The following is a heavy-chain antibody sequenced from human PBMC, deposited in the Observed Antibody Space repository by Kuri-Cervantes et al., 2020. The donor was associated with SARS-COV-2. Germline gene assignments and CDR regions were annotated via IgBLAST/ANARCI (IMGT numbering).Heavy chain of an antibody. J-gene: IGHJ4*02. D-gene: IGHD3-22*01. CDR2: FIPMLDLT. CDR3: ARAATYSDTNGYWY. CDR1: GGTLRSYA. V-gene: IGHV1-69*04. Sequence: SVKVSCKVSGGTLRSYAITWVRQAPGQGLEWMGRFIPMLDLTSYAPKFRDRVTISTDKSTGTAYLELTSLRPDDTAVYYCARAATYSDTNGYWYWGQGTLVTVSS.